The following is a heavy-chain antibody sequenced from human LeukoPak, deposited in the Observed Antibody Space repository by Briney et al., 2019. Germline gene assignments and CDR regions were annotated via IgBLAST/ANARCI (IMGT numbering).Heavy chain of an antibody. J-gene: IGHJ4*02. D-gene: IGHD3-10*01. CDR1: GYTFTSCY. CDR3: ARDSLLWFGELCCFDY. CDR2: INPSGGST. Sequence: GASVKVPCKASGYTFTSCYMHWVRQAPGQGLEWMGIINPSGGSTSYAQKFQGRVTMTRDTSTSTVYMELSSLRSEDTAVYYCARDSLLWFGELCCFDYWGQGTLVTVSS. V-gene: IGHV1-46*01.